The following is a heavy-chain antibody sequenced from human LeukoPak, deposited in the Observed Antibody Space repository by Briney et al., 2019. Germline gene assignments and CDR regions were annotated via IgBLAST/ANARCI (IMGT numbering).Heavy chain of an antibody. V-gene: IGHV4-59*08. CDR3: ARHIGGGIGDMDI. D-gene: IGHD3-16*02. Sequence: SETLSLTCTFSGGSIGTYYWSWIRQSPGKGLEWIGYIYVTGTRYNPYLQSRVTISVDRSRNQFFLKMSSVTAADTAVYYCARHIGGGIGDMDIWGKGTKVIVSS. CDR2: IYVTGT. J-gene: IGHJ6*03. CDR1: GGSIGTYY.